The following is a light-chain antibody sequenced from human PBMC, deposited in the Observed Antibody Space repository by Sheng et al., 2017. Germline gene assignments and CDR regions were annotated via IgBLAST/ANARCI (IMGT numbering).Light chain of an antibody. Sequence: EVVMTQSPATLSVSPGERATLSCRASQSITSDLAWYQQKPGQAPRLLIYDASTRATGVPARFSGSGSGTEFTLTISSLQSEDFAVYYCQQYNAWPPLTFGGGTKVAIK. J-gene: IGKJ4*01. CDR3: QQYNAWPPLT. CDR1: QSITSD. V-gene: IGKV3-15*01. CDR2: DAS.